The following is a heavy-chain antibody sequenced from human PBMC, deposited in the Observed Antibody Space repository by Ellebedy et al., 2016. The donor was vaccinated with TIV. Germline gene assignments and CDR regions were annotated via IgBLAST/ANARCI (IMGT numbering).Heavy chain of an antibody. CDR1: YGSISSYY. D-gene: IGHD3-3*01. CDR2: IVSSGST. Sequence: MPSETLSLTCTVSYGSISSYYWGWIRQPPGKGLEWLGYIVSSGSTTYNPSLKSRLTMSIDTSKKQISLKLSSVTAGDTGVYFCARSNIPFLGETDAFDIWGQGTRVTVSS. J-gene: IGHJ3*02. CDR3: ARSNIPFLGETDAFDI. V-gene: IGHV4-59*01.